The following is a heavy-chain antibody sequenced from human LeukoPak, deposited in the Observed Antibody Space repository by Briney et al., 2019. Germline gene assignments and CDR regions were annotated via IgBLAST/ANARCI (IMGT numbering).Heavy chain of an antibody. CDR1: GFSFTGYW. Sequence: PGGSLRLSCVASGFSFTGYWMHWVRQAPGKGLEWVSRVNSDGTTTYADSAKGRFTISRDTSKNSLYLQMNSLRPEDTAVFYCARIRGGPIDYWGQGTLVTVSS. J-gene: IGHJ4*02. D-gene: IGHD3-16*01. CDR3: ARIRGGPIDY. CDR2: VNSDGTT. V-gene: IGHV3-74*01.